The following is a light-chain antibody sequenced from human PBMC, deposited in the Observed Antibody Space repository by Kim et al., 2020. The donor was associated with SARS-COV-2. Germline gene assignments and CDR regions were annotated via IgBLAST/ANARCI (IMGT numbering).Light chain of an antibody. CDR1: QSISTW. J-gene: IGKJ2*01. CDR2: DAS. CDR3: QQYHLYSRT. Sequence: SASVGDRVTITCRASQSISTWLAWYQQKPGKAPKLLIYDASSLESGVPSRFSGSGSGTEFTLTISSLQPDDFATYYCQQYHLYSRTSGQGTKLEI. V-gene: IGKV1-5*01.